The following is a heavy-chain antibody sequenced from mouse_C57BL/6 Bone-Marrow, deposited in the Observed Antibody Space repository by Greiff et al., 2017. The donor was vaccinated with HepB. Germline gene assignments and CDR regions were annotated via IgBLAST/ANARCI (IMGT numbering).Heavy chain of an antibody. CDR2: ISNGGGST. CDR1: GFTFSDYY. CDR3: ARHGYFFDY. V-gene: IGHV5-12*01. Sequence: EVMLVESGGGLVQPGGSLKLSCAASGFTFSDYYMYWVRQTPGKRLEWVAYISNGGGSTYYPDTVKGRFTISRDNAKNTLYLQMSRLKSEDTAMYYCARHGYFFDYWGQGTTLTVST. J-gene: IGHJ2*01.